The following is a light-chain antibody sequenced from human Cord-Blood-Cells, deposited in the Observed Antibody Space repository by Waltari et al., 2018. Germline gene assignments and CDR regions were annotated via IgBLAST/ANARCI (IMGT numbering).Light chain of an antibody. CDR2: DVS. J-gene: IGLJ3*02. V-gene: IGLV2-14*01. CDR1: SSDVGGYNY. CDR3: SSYTSSSTRV. Sequence: QSALTQPASVSGSPGQSITISCTGTSSDVGGYNYVSWYQQHPGKAPKLSIYDVSNRPAVFSNRFSGPKSGNTASLTISGLQAEDEADYYCSSYTSSSTRVFGGGTKLTVL.